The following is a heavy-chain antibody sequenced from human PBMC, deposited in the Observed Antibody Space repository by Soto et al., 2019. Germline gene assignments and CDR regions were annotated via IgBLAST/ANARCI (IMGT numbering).Heavy chain of an antibody. CDR2: INPNSGGT. J-gene: IGHJ2*01. CDR3: AREQRRYFDL. V-gene: IGHV1-2*04. D-gene: IGHD1-1*01. CDR1: GFTFTGYL. Sequence: QVQLVQSGADVKKPGASVRVSCKASGFTFTGYLIHWVRQAPGKGLEWVGWINPNSGGTNYEQKFQGWVTMTRDTSISTAYMELRRLRSDDTAVYYCAREQRRYFDLWGRGTLVTVSS.